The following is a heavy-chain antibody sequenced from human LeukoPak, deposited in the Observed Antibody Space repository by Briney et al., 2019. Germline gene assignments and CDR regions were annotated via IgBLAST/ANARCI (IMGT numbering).Heavy chain of an antibody. CDR3: ARRATYYYDSSGYDAFDI. J-gene: IGHJ3*02. CDR2: INPNSGGT. V-gene: IGHV1-2*04. CDR1: GYTFTGYY. D-gene: IGHD3-22*01. Sequence: GASVKVSCKASGYTFTGYYMHWVRQAPGQGLEWMGWINPNSGGTNYAQKFQGWVTMTRDTSISTAYMELSRPRSDDTAVYYCARRATYYYDSSGYDAFDIWGQGTMVTVSS.